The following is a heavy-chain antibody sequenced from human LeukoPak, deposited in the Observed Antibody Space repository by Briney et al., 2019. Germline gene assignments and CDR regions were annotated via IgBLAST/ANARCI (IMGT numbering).Heavy chain of an antibody. Sequence: PGGSLRLSCAASGFTVNSNYMSWVRQAPGKGLEWVSVIYSGGSTYYADSVKGRFTISRDNSKNTLYLQMNSLRAEDTAVYYCARTYCSGGSCYVYDYWGQGTLVTVSS. D-gene: IGHD2-15*01. V-gene: IGHV3-66*01. CDR2: IYSGGST. CDR1: GFTVNSNY. CDR3: ARTYCSGGSCYVYDY. J-gene: IGHJ4*02.